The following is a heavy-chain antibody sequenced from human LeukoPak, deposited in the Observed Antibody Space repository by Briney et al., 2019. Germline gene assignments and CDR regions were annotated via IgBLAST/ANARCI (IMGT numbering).Heavy chain of an antibody. CDR2: IYTSGST. CDR1: GGSISSYY. Sequence: SETLSLTCTVSGGSISSYYWSWIRQPAGRGLEWIGRIYTSGSTNYNPSLKSRVTMSVDTSKNQFSLKLSSVTAADTAVYYCASRSYSSGWYRGDYFDYWGQGTLVTVSS. D-gene: IGHD6-19*01. V-gene: IGHV4-4*07. CDR3: ASRSYSSGWYRGDYFDY. J-gene: IGHJ4*02.